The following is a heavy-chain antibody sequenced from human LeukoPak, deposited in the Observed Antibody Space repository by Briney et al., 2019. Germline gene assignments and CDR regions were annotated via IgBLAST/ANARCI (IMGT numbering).Heavy chain of an antibody. D-gene: IGHD6-13*01. Sequence: SLRPSCAADALTPDANSIHWDRHVQGNGLEWDSGTSWNGATVAYAGSVTGRLTISRGNAKNSLSIQMNSLRTDDPSLYSCAKDAHPSIAAATRGYMDVWGKGTTVTVSS. CDR3: AKDAHPSIAAATRGYMDV. V-gene: IGHV3-9*02. J-gene: IGHJ6*03. CDR1: ALTPDANS. CDR2: TSWNGATV.